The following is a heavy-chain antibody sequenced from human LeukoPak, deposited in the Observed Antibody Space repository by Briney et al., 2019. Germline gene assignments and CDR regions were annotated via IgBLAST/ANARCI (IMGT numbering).Heavy chain of an antibody. J-gene: IGHJ4*02. CDR2: ISGSGGST. V-gene: IGHV3-23*01. CDR1: GFTFSSYA. CDR3: AGRPTGYSSGYIH. D-gene: IGHD5-18*01. Sequence: GGSLRLSCAASGFTFSSYAMSWVRQAPGKGLEWVSAISGSGGSTYYADSVKGRFTISRDNSKNTLYLQMNSLRAEDTAVYYCAGRPTGYSSGYIHWGQGTLVTVSS.